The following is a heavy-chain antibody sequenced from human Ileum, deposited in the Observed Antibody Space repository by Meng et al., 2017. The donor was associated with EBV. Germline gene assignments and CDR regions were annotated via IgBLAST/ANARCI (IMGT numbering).Heavy chain of an antibody. CDR3: ARDLPGGTKGTWLDL. J-gene: IGHJ5*02. V-gene: IGHV1-18*01. CDR1: GYIFNNYG. D-gene: IGHD1-14*01. Sequence: QVTVVHAGAEVKKPGASVKVSCKASGYIFNNYGVSWVRQAPGQGPEWMGWISAYNGNTNYAQNFQGRFTMTTDTSTSTAYMELRSLRSDDTAVYYCARDLPGGTKGTWLDLWGQGTLVTVSS. CDR2: ISAYNGNT.